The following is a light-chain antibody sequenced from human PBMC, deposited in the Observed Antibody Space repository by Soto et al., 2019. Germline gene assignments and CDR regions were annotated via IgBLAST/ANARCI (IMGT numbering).Light chain of an antibody. Sequence: SYELTQPPSVSVAPGKTASITCGGDNIGSKSVHWYQQKPGQAPVLVINHDSDRPSGIPERFSGSNYGNTATLTISRVEAGDEADYYCQVWDSSSDHHVFGGGTKLTVL. CDR1: NIGSKS. V-gene: IGLV3-21*04. CDR3: QVWDSSSDHHV. J-gene: IGLJ2*01. CDR2: HDS.